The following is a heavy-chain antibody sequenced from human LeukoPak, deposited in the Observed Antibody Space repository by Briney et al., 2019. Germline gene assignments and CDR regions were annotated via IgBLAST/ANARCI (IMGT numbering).Heavy chain of an antibody. CDR1: GYTFTGYY. D-gene: IGHD3-10*01. CDR3: ARDEGIYYGSANKE. J-gene: IGHJ4*02. CDR2: INPNICRT. V-gene: IGHV1-2*06. Sequence: ASVKVSCKASGYTFTGYYMHWVRQAPGQGVEWMGRINPNICRTNYAQKFQVRVTMTRDTSISTAYMELSRLRSDDTAVYYCARDEGIYYGSANKEWGQGTLVTVSS.